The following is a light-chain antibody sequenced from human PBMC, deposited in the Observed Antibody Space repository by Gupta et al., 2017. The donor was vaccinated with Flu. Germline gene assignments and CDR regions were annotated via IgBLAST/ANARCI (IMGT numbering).Light chain of an antibody. CDR2: RDD. J-gene: IGLJ3*02. CDR1: SSNIGSNY. V-gene: IGLV1-47*01. Sequence: QSVLTQPPSASGTPGQTVTISCSGSSSNIGSNYVYWYQHLPGTAPKLLVYRDDQRPTGVPARFSGSKSGTSASLAISGLRSEDEADYYCATWVDSLTGVFGGGTKLTVL. CDR3: ATWVDSLTGV.